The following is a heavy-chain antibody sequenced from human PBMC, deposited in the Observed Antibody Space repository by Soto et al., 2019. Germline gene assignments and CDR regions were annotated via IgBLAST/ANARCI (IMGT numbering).Heavy chain of an antibody. J-gene: IGHJ6*01. Sequence: EVQLLESGGGLVPPGGSLRLSCVASGLTFSSYAMSWVRQGPGKGLEWVSVISSGGGSTYYADSVKGRFTISRDNSKNTFYLRMNNLRADDTAVYFCAKYWQEVSGFGMDVWGQGTTVTVSS. CDR1: GLTFSSYA. V-gene: IGHV3-23*01. CDR3: AKYWQEVSGFGMDV. CDR2: ISSGGGST. D-gene: IGHD2-15*01.